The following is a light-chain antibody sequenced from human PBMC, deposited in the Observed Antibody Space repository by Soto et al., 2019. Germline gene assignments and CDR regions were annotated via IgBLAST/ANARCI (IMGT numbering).Light chain of an antibody. CDR2: EVN. Sequence: QSVLTQPPPASGTPGQKITISCSGTSSNIGVNYVYWYQQHPDKAPKLMIYEVNNRPSGVSTRFSGSKSGNTASLTISGLQAEDEADYYCTSFTSSSTYVCGTGTKVTVL. J-gene: IGLJ1*01. V-gene: IGLV2-14*01. CDR3: TSFTSSSTYV. CDR1: SSNIGVNY.